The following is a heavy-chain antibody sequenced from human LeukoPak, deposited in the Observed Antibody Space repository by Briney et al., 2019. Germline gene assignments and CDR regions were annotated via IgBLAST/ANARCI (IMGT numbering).Heavy chain of an antibody. J-gene: IGHJ4*02. D-gene: IGHD2-15*01. CDR3: AGSPYSLGGVSFDY. Sequence: SETLSLTCTVSGGSISNSSYYWGWIRQPPGKGLEWIGRIYTSGSTNYNPSLKSRVTMSVDTSKNQFSLKLSSVTAADTAVYYCAGSPYSLGGVSFDYWGQGTLVTVSS. CDR2: IYTSGST. CDR1: GGSISNSSYY. V-gene: IGHV4-39*07.